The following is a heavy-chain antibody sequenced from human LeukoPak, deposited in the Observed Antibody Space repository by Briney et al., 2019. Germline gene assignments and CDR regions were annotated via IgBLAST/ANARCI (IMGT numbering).Heavy chain of an antibody. CDR1: GFTFSSYS. V-gene: IGHV3-21*03. CDR3: TTDLSSYYDREFDAFDI. Sequence: PGGSLRLSCAASGFTFSSYSMNWVRQAPGKGLEWVSSISSSSSYIYYADSVKGRFTISRDNAKNSLYLQMNSLRAEDTAVYYCTTDLSSYYDREFDAFDIWGQGTMVTVSS. CDR2: ISSSSSYI. D-gene: IGHD3-22*01. J-gene: IGHJ3*02.